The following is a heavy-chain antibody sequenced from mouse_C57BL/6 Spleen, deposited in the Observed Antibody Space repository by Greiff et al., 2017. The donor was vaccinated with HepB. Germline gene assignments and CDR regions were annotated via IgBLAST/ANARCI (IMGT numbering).Heavy chain of an antibody. CDR2: INPRTGGT. CDR1: GYSFTGYY. J-gene: IGHJ2*01. V-gene: IGHV1-42*01. D-gene: IGHD4-1*01. CDR3: AKTGTGFDY. Sequence: EVQLQQSGPELVKPGASVKISCKASGYSFTGYYMNWVKQSPEKSLEWIGEINPRTGGTTYNQKFKAKATLTVDKSSSTAYMQLKSLTSEDSAVYYWAKTGTGFDYWGQGTTLTVSS.